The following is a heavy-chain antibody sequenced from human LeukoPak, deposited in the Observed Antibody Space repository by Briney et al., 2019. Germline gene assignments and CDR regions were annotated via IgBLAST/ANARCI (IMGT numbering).Heavy chain of an antibody. D-gene: IGHD1-14*01. J-gene: IGHJ5*02. CDR2: ISSSGSTI. CDR1: GFTFSSYN. CDR3: ARDNNRKDDS. Sequence: GGSLRLSCAASGFTFSSYNMNWVRQAPGKGLEWVSYISSSGSTIYYADSVKGRFTISRDNAKNSLYLQMNNLRAEDTAVYYCARDNNRKDDSWGQGTLVTVSS. V-gene: IGHV3-48*03.